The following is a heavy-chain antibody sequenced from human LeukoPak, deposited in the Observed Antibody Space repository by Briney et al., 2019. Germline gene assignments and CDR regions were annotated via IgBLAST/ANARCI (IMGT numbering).Heavy chain of an antibody. CDR2: ISSSGSTI. CDR3: AKSRDSSHYDSLFDP. J-gene: IGHJ5*02. V-gene: IGHV3-48*03. CDR1: GFTFSSYE. Sequence: GGSLRLSCAASGFTFSSYEMNWVRQAPGKGLEWVSYISSSGSTIYYADSVKGRFTISRDNAKNTLYLQMNSLRAEDTAVYYCAKSRDSSHYDSLFDPWGQGTLVTVSS. D-gene: IGHD5-12*01.